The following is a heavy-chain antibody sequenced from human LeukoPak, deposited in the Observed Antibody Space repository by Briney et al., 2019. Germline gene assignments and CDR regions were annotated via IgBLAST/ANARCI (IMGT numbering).Heavy chain of an antibody. CDR2: ISGSGGST. CDR3: AKGLHSYDY. J-gene: IGHJ4*02. D-gene: IGHD5-18*01. Sequence: PVGSLRLSCAASGFTFSSYAMSWARQAPGKGLEWVSAISGSGGSTYYADSVKGRFTFSRDNSKNTLYLQMNSLRAEDTAVYYCAKGLHSYDYWGQGTLVTVSS. CDR1: GFTFSSYA. V-gene: IGHV3-23*01.